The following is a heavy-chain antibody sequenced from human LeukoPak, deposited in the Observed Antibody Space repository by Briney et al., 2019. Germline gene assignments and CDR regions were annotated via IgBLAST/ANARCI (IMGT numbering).Heavy chain of an antibody. J-gene: IGHJ6*03. CDR1: GYSFSGYY. D-gene: IGHD3-10*01. CDR2: INPNSGGT. Sequence: GASVKVSCKASGYSFSGYYMHWVRQAPGQGLEWMGWINPNSGGTNYAQHCQGRVTMTRDTSFSTAYIELSSLRSDDTAVYYCARGGSGSYLPYYYYFMDVWGKGTTVTISS. V-gene: IGHV1-2*02. CDR3: ARGGSGSYLPYYYYFMDV.